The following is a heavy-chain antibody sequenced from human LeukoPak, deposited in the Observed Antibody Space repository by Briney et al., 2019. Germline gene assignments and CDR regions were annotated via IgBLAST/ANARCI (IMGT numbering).Heavy chain of an antibody. CDR2: ISAYNGNT. Sequence: ASVTVSCKASGYTFTIYGISWVRQAPGQGLEWMGWISAYNGNTNYAQKLQGRVTMTTDTSTSTAYMELRSLRSDDTAVYYCARDLAMRRFDYWGQGTLVTVSS. J-gene: IGHJ4*02. CDR1: GYTFTIYG. V-gene: IGHV1-18*01. CDR3: ARDLAMRRFDY.